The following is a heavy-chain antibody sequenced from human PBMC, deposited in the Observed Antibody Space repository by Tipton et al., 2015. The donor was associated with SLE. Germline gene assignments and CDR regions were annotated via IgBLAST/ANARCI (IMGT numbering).Heavy chain of an antibody. D-gene: IGHD6-13*01. CDR3: ARGSGVAAAGS. J-gene: IGHJ5*02. V-gene: IGHV4-59*01. CDR2: IYYSGST. Sequence: TLSLTCTVSGGSISSYYWSWIRQPPGKGLEWIGYIYYSGSTNYNPSLKSRVTISVDTSKNQFSLKLSSVTAADTAVYYCARGSGVAAAGSWGQGTLVTVSS. CDR1: GGSISSYY.